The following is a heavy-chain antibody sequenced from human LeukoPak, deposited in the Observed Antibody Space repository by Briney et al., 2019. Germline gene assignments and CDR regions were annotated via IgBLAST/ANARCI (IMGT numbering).Heavy chain of an antibody. J-gene: IGHJ4*02. CDR3: ARGPSMTYYYDSSGYYYFDY. V-gene: IGHV1-18*01. Sequence: ASVKVSCKTSGHTFSGYYVFWVRQAPGQGLEWMGWISAYNGNTNYAQKLQGRVTMTTDTSTSTAYMELRSLRSDDTAVYYCARGPSMTYYYDSSGYYYFDYWGQGTLVTVSS. D-gene: IGHD3-22*01. CDR1: GHTFSGYY. CDR2: ISAYNGNT.